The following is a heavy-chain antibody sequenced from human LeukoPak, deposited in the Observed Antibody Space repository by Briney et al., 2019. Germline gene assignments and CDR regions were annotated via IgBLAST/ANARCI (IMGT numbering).Heavy chain of an antibody. Sequence: KPSETLSLTCTVSGYSISSGYYWSWIRQPPGKGLEWIGYIYYSGSTNYNPSLKSRVTISVDTSKNQFSLKLSSVTAADTAVYYCARGLLNYAAYYFDYWGQGTLVTVSS. CDR3: ARGLLNYAAYYFDY. J-gene: IGHJ4*02. V-gene: IGHV4-61*01. CDR2: IYYSGST. D-gene: IGHD1-7*01. CDR1: GYSISSGYY.